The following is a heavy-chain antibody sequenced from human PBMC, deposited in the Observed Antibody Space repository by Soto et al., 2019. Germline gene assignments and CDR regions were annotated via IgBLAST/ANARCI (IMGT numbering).Heavy chain of an antibody. J-gene: IGHJ4*02. CDR1: GGSISRCGFY. V-gene: IGHV4-31*03. CDR2: IYYSGST. CDR3: ARAALSREQWLVAAYYFYS. D-gene: IGHD6-19*01. Sequence: PSETLSLTCTVSGGSISRCGFYWTWIRQHPGKGLEWIGYIYYSGSTYYNPSLKSRVTISVDTSKNQFSLKLSSVTAADTAVYYCARAALSREQWLVAAYYFYSWGQGTQVTVSS.